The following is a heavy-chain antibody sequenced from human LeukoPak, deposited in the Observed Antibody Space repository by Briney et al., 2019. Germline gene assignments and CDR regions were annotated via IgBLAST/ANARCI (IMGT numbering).Heavy chain of an antibody. Sequence: ASVKVSCKASGYTFTSYGISWVRQAPGQGLEWTGWISVYNGNTNYAQKLQGRVTMTTDTSTSTAYMELRSLRSDDTAVYFCARDAVRYFYDSNDYYTFDYWGQGTLVTVSS. CDR3: ARDAVRYFYDSNDYYTFDY. CDR1: GYTFTSYG. J-gene: IGHJ4*02. D-gene: IGHD3-22*01. CDR2: ISVYNGNT. V-gene: IGHV1-18*01.